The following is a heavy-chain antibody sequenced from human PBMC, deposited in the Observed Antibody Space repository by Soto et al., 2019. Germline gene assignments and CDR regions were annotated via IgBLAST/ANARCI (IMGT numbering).Heavy chain of an antibody. J-gene: IGHJ6*02. D-gene: IGHD2-15*01. CDR1: GGSISSYY. V-gene: IGHV4-59*08. CDR2: IYYSGST. CDR3: ARVIGFPGRPRMDV. Sequence: SETLSLTCAVSGGSISSYYWSWIRQPPGKGLEWIGYIYYSGSTNYNPSLKSRVTISVDTSKNQFSLKLSSVTAADTAVYYCARVIGFPGRPRMDVWGQGTTVTVSS.